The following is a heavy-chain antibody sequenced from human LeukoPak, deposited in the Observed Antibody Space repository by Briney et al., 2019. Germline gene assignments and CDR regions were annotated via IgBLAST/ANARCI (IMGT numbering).Heavy chain of an antibody. CDR1: GGSFSGYY. V-gene: IGHV4-34*01. CDR3: ARGLPYYFDY. Sequence: PSETLSLTCAVYGGSFSGYYWSWIRQPPGKGLEWIGEINHSGSTNYNLSLKSRVTISVDTSKNQFSLKLSSVTAADTAVYYCARGLPYYFDYWGQGTLVTVSS. J-gene: IGHJ4*02. CDR2: INHSGST.